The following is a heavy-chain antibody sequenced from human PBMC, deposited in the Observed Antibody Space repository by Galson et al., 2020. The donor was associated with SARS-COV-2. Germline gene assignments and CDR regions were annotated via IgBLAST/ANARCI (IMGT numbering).Heavy chain of an antibody. J-gene: IGHJ6*02. CDR3: ARHGGYYYYGMDV. CDR2: INYSGST. V-gene: IGHV4-39*01. D-gene: IGHD2-15*01. Sequence: SPTLPLTCNVSGGPISSSSYYWGWIRQPPGKGLEGDGGINYSGSTYCKPSLKSRVTISADTSKNQFSLKLSSVTAADTAVYYCARHGGYYYYGMDVWGQGTTVTVSS. CDR1: GGPISSSSYY.